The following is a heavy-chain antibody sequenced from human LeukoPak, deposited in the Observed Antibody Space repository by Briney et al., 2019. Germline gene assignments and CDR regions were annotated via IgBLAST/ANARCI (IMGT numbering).Heavy chain of an antibody. CDR2: IRYDGSNK. Sequence: GGSLRLSCAASGFTFSNYGMHWVRQAPGKGLEWVAFIRYDGSNKYYADSVKGRFTISRDNSKNTLYLQMNSLRAEDTAVYYCAKDGVWIGEKKANMDIWGKGTTV. CDR3: AKDGVWIGEKKANMDI. CDR1: GFTFSNYG. V-gene: IGHV3-30*02. J-gene: IGHJ6*03. D-gene: IGHD3-10*01.